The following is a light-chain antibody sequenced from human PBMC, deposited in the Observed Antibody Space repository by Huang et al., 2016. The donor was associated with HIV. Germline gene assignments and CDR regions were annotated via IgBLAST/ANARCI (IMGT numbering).Light chain of an antibody. CDR2: GAT. Sequence: EIVLTQSPGPLSLSPGESATLSCRASQSVNTNYLAWYQHTPGQAPSLVIYGATNRATGIPDMFSGSWSGTDFTLTISRLEPEDFAVYYCQQYGSSPETFGPGTKVDIK. J-gene: IGKJ3*01. CDR3: QQYGSSPET. V-gene: IGKV3-20*01. CDR1: QSVNTNY.